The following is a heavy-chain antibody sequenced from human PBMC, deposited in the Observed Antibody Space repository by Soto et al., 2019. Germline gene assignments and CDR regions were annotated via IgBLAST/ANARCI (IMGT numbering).Heavy chain of an antibody. J-gene: IGHJ4*02. Sequence: SATLSLTCAVSGGSISSSNWWSWVRQPPGKGLEWIGEIYHSGSTNYNPSLKSRVTISVYKSKNQFSLKLSSVTAADTAVYYCARVAVAGTRVDYWGQGTLVTVSS. CDR1: GGSISSSNW. CDR3: ARVAVAGTRVDY. V-gene: IGHV4-4*02. D-gene: IGHD6-19*01. CDR2: IYHSGST.